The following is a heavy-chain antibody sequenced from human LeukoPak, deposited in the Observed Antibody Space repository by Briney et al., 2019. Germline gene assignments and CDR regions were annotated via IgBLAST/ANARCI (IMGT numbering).Heavy chain of an antibody. D-gene: IGHD3-10*01. CDR2: INGDGSST. J-gene: IGHJ4*02. Sequence: GGSLRLSCAASGFTFSSYSMNWVRQAPGKGLVWVSHINGDGSSTTYADSVKGRFTISRDNAENTLYLQMNSLRAEDTAVYYCARDREIYYGSGSSDYWGQGTLVTVSS. V-gene: IGHV3-74*01. CDR1: GFTFSSYS. CDR3: ARDREIYYGSGSSDY.